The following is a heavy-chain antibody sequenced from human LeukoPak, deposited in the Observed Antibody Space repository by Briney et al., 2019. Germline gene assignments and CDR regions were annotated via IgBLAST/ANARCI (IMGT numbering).Heavy chain of an antibody. CDR2: ISGSGGST. V-gene: IGHV3-23*01. CDR1: GFTFSSYA. Sequence: PGGSLRLSCAAPGFTFSSYARSWVRQAPVKGLEWVSGISGSGGSTYYADSVKGRFTISRDNSKKTLYLQMNSLRVEDTAVYYCAKDFDYWGQGTLVTVSS. CDR3: AKDFDY. J-gene: IGHJ4*02.